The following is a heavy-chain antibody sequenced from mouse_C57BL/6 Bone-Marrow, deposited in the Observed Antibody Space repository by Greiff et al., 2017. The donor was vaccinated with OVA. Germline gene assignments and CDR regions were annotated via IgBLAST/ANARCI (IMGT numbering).Heavy chain of an antibody. CDR2: SRNKANDYTT. Sequence: EVKLVESGGGLLQSGRSLRLSCATSGFTFSDFYMEWVRQAPGKGLEWIAASRNKANDYTTEYSASVKGRFIVSRDTSQSILYLQMNALRAEDTAIYYCARDANYSNYVGYAMDYWGQGTSVTVSS. CDR3: ARDANYSNYVGYAMDY. CDR1: GFTFSDFY. J-gene: IGHJ4*01. D-gene: IGHD2-5*01. V-gene: IGHV7-1*01.